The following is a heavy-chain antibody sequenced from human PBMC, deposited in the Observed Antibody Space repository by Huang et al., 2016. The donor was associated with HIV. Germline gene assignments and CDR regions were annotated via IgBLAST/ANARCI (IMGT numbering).Heavy chain of an antibody. V-gene: IGHV4-39*01. CDR3: ARRWDYDFWSGSSYGS. J-gene: IGHJ5*02. CDR1: GGSIDNRNSY. D-gene: IGHD3-3*01. CDR2: IYYMETT. Sequence: QLQLQESGPGQVKPSEPLSLTCTVSGGSIDNRNSYWGWIRQPPGKGLEWIGNIYYMETTYYNPSLKSRVTISVDTSNNQFSLRLDSVTAADTAVYYCARRWDYDFWSGSSYGSWGQGTLVTVSS.